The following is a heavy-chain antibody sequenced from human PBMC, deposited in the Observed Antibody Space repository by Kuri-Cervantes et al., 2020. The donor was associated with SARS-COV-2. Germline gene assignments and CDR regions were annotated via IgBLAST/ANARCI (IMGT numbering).Heavy chain of an antibody. CDR1: GFTFSNAW. J-gene: IGHJ4*02. CDR3: TRLDFWSEYYFDY. V-gene: IGHV3-49*04. Sequence: GESLKISCAASGFTFSNAWMSWVRQAPGKGLEWVGFIRSKAYGGTTEYAASVKGRSTISRDDSKSIAYLQMNSLKTEDTAVYYCTRLDFWSEYYFDYWGQGTLVTVSS. CDR2: IRSKAYGGTT. D-gene: IGHD3-3*01.